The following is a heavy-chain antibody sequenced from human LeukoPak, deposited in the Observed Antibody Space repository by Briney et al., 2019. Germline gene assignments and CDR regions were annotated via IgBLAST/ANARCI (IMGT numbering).Heavy chain of an antibody. J-gene: IGHJ5*02. Sequence: RPSCTASGFTFGDYAMSWVPQAPGKGLEWVGFIRSKAYGGTTEYAASVKGRFTISRDDSKSIANLQMNSLKTEDTGVYYCTRVVSRYSGSYYSSWFDPWGQGTLVTVSS. D-gene: IGHD1-26*01. CDR1: GFTFGDYA. CDR2: IRSKAYGGTT. V-gene: IGHV3-49*04. CDR3: TRVVSRYSGSYYSSWFDP.